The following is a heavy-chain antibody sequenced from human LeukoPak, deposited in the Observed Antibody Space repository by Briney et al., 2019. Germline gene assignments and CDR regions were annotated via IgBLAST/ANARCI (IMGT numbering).Heavy chain of an antibody. Sequence: EASVKVSCKASGYTFTGYHMHWVRQAPGQGLEWMGWINPNSGGTNYAQKFQGRVTMTRDTSISTAYMELSSLRSDDTGEYYCARGNYYGSGPLFGAWGQGTLVTVSS. D-gene: IGHD3-10*01. V-gene: IGHV1-2*02. J-gene: IGHJ5*02. CDR3: ARGNYYGSGPLFGA. CDR1: GYTFTGYH. CDR2: INPNSGGT.